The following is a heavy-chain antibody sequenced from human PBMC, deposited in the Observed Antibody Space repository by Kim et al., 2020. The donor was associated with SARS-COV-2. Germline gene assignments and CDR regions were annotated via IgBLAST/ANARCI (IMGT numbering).Heavy chain of an antibody. V-gene: IGHV1-2*02. CDR3: ARNGGGGVYSSSPGKYYYYYGMDV. J-gene: IGHJ6*02. CDR1: GYTFTGYY. D-gene: IGHD6-6*01. CDR2: INPNSGGT. Sequence: ASVKVSCKASGYTFTGYYMHWVRQAPGQGLEWMGWINPNSGGTNYAQKFQGRVTMTRDTSISTAYMELSRLRSDDTAVYYCARNGGGGVYSSSPGKYYYYYGMDVWGQGTTVTVSS.